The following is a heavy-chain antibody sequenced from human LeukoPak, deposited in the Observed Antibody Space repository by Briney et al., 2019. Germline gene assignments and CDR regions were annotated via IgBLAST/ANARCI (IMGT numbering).Heavy chain of an antibody. CDR3: AREQEGAFDI. J-gene: IGHJ3*02. CDR1: GGTFSSYG. CDR2: IIPTLGAT. V-gene: IGHV1-69*13. Sequence: GASVKVSCKASGGTFSSYGISWVRQAPGQGLEWMGGIIPTLGATNYARKFHGRVTITADESTSTAYMELSGLRSEGTAVYYCAREQEGAFDIWGQGTMVTVSS.